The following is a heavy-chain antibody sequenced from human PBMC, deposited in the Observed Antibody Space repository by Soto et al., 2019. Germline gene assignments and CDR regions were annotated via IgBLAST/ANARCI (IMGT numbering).Heavy chain of an antibody. CDR2: INTNTGNP. V-gene: IGHV7-4-1*01. CDR1: GYTFTSYA. CDR3: ARKTLGYCTNGVCYDNWFDP. Sequence: ASVKVSCKASGYTFTSYAMNWVRQAPGQGLEWMGWINTNTGNPTYAQGFTGRFVFSLDTSVSTAYLQICSLKAEDTAVYYCARKTLGYCTNGVCYDNWFDPWGQGTLVTVSS. D-gene: IGHD2-8*01. J-gene: IGHJ5*02.